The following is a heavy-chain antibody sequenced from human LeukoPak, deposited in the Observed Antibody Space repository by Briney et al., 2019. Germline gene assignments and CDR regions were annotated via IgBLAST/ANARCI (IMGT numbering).Heavy chain of an antibody. Sequence: GGSLRLSCAASGFTFSSYVMHWVRQAPGKGLEWVAIISYDGSNEYYADSVKGRFTISRDNSKNTLYLQMNSLRAEDTAVYYCAKGGGVVVPAAKMDVWGKGTTVTISS. CDR1: GFTFSSYV. V-gene: IGHV3-30*04. CDR2: ISYDGSNE. D-gene: IGHD2-2*01. CDR3: AKGGGVVVPAAKMDV. J-gene: IGHJ6*04.